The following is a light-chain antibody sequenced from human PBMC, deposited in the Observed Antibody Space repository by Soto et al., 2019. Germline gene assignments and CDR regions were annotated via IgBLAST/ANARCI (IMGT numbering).Light chain of an antibody. CDR3: QQYGSSPLS. Sequence: EIVLTQSPGTLSFSPGERATLSCRASQSVSSSYLAWYQQKPGQAPRLLIYGASSRATGIPDRFSGSGSGTDFTLTISRREPEDFAVYYCQQYGSSPLSFGGGTKVEIK. CDR1: QSVSSSY. CDR2: GAS. V-gene: IGKV3-20*01. J-gene: IGKJ4*01.